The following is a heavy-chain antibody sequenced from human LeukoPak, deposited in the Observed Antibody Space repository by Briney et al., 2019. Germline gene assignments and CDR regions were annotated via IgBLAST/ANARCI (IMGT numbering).Heavy chain of an antibody. CDR3: ARTLLMVRGLDDYYYYYMDV. CDR1: GYTFTGYY. D-gene: IGHD3-10*01. CDR2: INPNSGGT. Sequence: GASVKVSCKASGYTFTGYYMHWVRQAPGQGLEWMGWINPNSGGTNYAQKFQGRVTITADESTSTAYMELSSLRSEDTAVYYCARTLLMVRGLDDYYYYYMDVWGKGTTVTISS. J-gene: IGHJ6*03. V-gene: IGHV1-2*02.